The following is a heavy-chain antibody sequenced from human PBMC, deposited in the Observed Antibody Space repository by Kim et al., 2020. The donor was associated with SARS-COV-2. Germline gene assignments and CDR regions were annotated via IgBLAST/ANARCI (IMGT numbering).Heavy chain of an antibody. CDR2: ISGSGGST. Sequence: GGSLRLSCAASGFTFSSYAMSWVRQAPGKGLEWVSAISGSGGSTYYADSVKGRFTISRDNSKNTLYLQMNSLRAEDTAVYYCAKPPRPDYDELGGVFDYWGQGTLVTVSS. CDR3: AKPPRPDYDELGGVFDY. D-gene: IGHD3-3*01. CDR1: GFTFSSYA. V-gene: IGHV3-23*01. J-gene: IGHJ4*02.